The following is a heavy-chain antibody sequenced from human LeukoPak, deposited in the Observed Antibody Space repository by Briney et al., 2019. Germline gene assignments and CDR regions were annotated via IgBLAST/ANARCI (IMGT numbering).Heavy chain of an antibody. J-gene: IGHJ4*02. D-gene: IGHD1-14*01. CDR2: ISSSSSYI. V-gene: IGHV3-21*01. Sequence: KPGGSLRLSCAASGFTFSSYSVNWVRQAPGKGLEWVSSISSSSSYIYYADSVKGRFTISRDNAKNSLYLQMNSLRAEDTAVYYCARARSTPRRHPRHIDYWGQGTLVTVSS. CDR1: GFTFSSYS. CDR3: ARARSTPRRHPRHIDY.